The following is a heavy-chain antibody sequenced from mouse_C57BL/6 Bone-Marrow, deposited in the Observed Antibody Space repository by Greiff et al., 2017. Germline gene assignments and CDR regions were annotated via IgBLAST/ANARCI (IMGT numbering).Heavy chain of an antibody. Sequence: EVQLQQSGAELVKPGASVKLSCTASGFNIKDYYIPWVKQRTEQGLAWIGRIDPEDGETKYAPKFQDKATITAYTSSNTDYLQLSSLTSEDTAVYYCTRSLIYYGTNYWGQGTTLTVSS. CDR2: IDPEDGET. D-gene: IGHD1-1*01. CDR3: TRSLIYYGTNY. J-gene: IGHJ2*01. V-gene: IGHV14-2*01. CDR1: GFNIKDYY.